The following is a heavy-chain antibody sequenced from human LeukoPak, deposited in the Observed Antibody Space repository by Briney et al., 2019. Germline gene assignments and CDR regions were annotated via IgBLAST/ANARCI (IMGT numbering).Heavy chain of an antibody. CDR1: GFTFSSYA. Sequence: GGSLRLSCAASGFTFSSYAMSWVRQAPGKGLEWVSAISGSGGSTYYADSVKGRFTISRDNSKNTLYLQMNSLRAEDTAVYYCAKAMDDFWSGYYDAQYYFDYWGQGTLVTVSS. D-gene: IGHD3-3*01. V-gene: IGHV3-23*01. CDR3: AKAMDDFWSGYYDAQYYFDY. CDR2: ISGSGGST. J-gene: IGHJ4*02.